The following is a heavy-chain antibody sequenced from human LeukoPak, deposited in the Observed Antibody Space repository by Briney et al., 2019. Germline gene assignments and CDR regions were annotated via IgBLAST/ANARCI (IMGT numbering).Heavy chain of an antibody. CDR1: GGSISDYY. Sequence: SETLSLTCTVSGGSISDYYRGWIRQPPGKGLEWIGYFYNSGSSTYSPSLKSRVTISVDTSKEQSSLKVNSVTAADTAVYYCTRGAGWLIDYWGQGILVTVSS. CDR2: FYNSGSS. V-gene: IGHV4-59*01. CDR3: TRGAGWLIDY. J-gene: IGHJ4*02. D-gene: IGHD3-16*01.